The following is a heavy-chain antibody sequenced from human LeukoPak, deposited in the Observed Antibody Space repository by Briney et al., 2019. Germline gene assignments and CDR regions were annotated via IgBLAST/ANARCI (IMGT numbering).Heavy chain of an antibody. CDR1: GDSRNNGGYS. V-gene: IGHV4-30-2*01. J-gene: IGHJ3*01. CDR2: IYYSGGT. Sequence: SKTLSLTCAVSGDSRNNGGYSWSWIRQPPGKGLEWIGYIYYSGGTYLNPSLKSRVTISVDGSKNQFSLKLNSATAADTAMYYCADSSVTGAFDFWGQGKMVIVSS. D-gene: IGHD3-22*01. CDR3: ADSSVTGAFDF.